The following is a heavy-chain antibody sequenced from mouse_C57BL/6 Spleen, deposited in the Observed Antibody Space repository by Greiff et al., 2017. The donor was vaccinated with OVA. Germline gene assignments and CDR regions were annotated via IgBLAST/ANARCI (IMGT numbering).Heavy chain of an antibody. V-gene: IGHV1-4*01. CDR1: GYTFTSYT. CDR2: INPSSGYT. CDR3: ARRAFGDYYAMDD. Sequence: VKLQESGAELARPGASVKMSCKASGYTFTSYTMHWVKQRPGQGLEWIGYINPSSGYTKYNQKFKDKATLTADKSSSTAYMQLSSLTSEDSAVYYCARRAFGDYYAMDDWGQGTSVTVSS. J-gene: IGHJ4*01. D-gene: IGHD3-3*01.